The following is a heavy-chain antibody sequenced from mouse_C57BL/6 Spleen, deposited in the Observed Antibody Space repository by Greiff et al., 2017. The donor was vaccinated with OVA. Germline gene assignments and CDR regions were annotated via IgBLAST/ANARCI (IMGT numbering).Heavy chain of an antibody. CDR3: ARGVDANPSGRY. J-gene: IGHJ2*01. CDR1: GFTFTSYG. D-gene: IGHD2-3*01. CDR2: IYPRSGNT. V-gene: IGHV1-81*01. Sequence: VQLQQSGAELARPGASVKLSCTASGFTFTSYGISWVRQRTGQGLEWIGEIYPRSGNTYYNEKFKGKATLTADKSSSTAYMELRSLTSEDSAVYYCARGVDANPSGRYWGQGTTLTVSS.